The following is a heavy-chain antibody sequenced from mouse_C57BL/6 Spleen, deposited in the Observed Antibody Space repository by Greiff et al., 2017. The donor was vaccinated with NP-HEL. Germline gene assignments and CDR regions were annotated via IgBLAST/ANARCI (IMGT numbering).Heavy chain of an antibody. CDR3: TKSYYSNYGYFDV. CDR1: GFTFSSYA. CDR2: ISSGGDYI. D-gene: IGHD2-5*01. V-gene: IGHV5-9-1*02. Sequence: EVKVEESGEGLVKPGGSLKLSCAASGFTFSSYAMSWVRQTPEKRLEWVAYISSGGDYIYYADTVKGRFTISRDNARNTLYLQMSSLKSEDTAMYYCTKSYYSNYGYFDVWGTGTTVTVSS. J-gene: IGHJ1*03.